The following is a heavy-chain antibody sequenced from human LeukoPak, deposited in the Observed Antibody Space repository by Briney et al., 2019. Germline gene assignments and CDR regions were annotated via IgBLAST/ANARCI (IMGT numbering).Heavy chain of an antibody. CDR1: GYTFTSYA. CDR2: INTNTGNP. V-gene: IGHV7-4-1*02. D-gene: IGHD6-19*01. CDR3: ARETMLAGFASGLGFNY. Sequence: ASVKVSCKASGYTFTSYAMNWVRQAPGQGLEWMGWINTNTGNPTYAQGFTGRFVFSLDTSVSTAYLQISSLKAEDTAVYYCARETMLAGFASGLGFNYWGQGILVIVSS. J-gene: IGHJ4*02.